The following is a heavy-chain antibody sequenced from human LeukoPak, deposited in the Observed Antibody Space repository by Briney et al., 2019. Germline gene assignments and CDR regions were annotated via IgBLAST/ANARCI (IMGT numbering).Heavy chain of an antibody. CDR1: GGSITRSSFY. D-gene: IGHD3-22*01. J-gene: IGHJ4*02. CDR3: ARVADYYDSSGLNY. Sequence: SETLSLTCTVSGGSITRSSFYWGWIRQPPGKGLEWNASISYIGSTFYNPSLKSRLTISLDTSKNQVSLKLSSVTAADTAVYYCARVADYYDSSGLNYWGQGTLVTVSS. CDR2: ISYIGST. V-gene: IGHV4-39*07.